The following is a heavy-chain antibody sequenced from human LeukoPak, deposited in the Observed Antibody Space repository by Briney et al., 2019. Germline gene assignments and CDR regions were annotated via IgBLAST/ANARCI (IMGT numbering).Heavy chain of an antibody. CDR1: GFTFSTYS. V-gene: IGHV3-48*01. CDR2: ISSSSTTI. Sequence: GGSLRLSCAASGFTFSTYSMNWVRQAPGKGLEWISYISSSSTTIYYADSVKGRFTISRDNAKNSLYLQMNSLRAEDTAVYYCPLELGEGFDYWGQGALVTVSS. D-gene: IGHD1-7*01. CDR3: PLELGEGFDY. J-gene: IGHJ4*02.